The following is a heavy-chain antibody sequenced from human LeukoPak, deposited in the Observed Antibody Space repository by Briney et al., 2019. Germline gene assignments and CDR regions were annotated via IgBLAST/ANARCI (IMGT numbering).Heavy chain of an antibody. V-gene: IGHV3-49*04. J-gene: IGHJ4*02. CDR1: GFTFGDYA. D-gene: IGHD2-2*01. CDR2: IRSKAYGGTT. Sequence: PGGSLRLSCTTSGFTFGDYAMSWVRQAPGKGLEWVGLIRSKAYGGTTEYAASVKGRFTISRDDSKSIAYLQMNSLKTEDTAVYYCTRALNWDCSSTSCYGGYWGQGTLVTVSS. CDR3: TRALNWDCSSTSCYGGY.